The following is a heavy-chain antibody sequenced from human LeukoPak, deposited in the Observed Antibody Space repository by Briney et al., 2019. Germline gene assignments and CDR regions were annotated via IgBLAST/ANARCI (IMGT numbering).Heavy chain of an antibody. D-gene: IGHD5-24*01. V-gene: IGHV1-69*04. Sequence: ASVKVSCKASGGTFSSYAISWVRQAPGQGLEWMGRIIPILGIANYAQKFQGRVTITADKSTSTAYMELSSLRSEDTAVYYCASRDGYNTDDYWGQGTLATVSS. CDR1: GGTFSSYA. CDR2: IIPILGIA. J-gene: IGHJ4*02. CDR3: ASRDGYNTDDY.